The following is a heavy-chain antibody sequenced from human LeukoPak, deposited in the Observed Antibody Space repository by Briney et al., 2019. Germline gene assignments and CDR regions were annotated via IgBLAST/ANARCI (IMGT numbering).Heavy chain of an antibody. D-gene: IGHD6-25*01. V-gene: IGHV4-59*01. J-gene: IGHJ5*01. CDR3: ASSATNNWLDY. CDR2: IYYRGST. Sequence: PSETLSLTCTVSGGSISSYYWSWIRQAPGKGLELIGYIYYRGSTNYNPSLKSRVTISVDTSKNQFSLKLTSVTAADTAVYYCASSATNNWLDYWGQGTLVTVSS. CDR1: GGSISSYY.